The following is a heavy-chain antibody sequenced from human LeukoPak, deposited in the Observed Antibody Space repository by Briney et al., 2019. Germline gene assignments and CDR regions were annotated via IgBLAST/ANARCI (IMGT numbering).Heavy chain of an antibody. Sequence: GGSLGLSCAASGFTFSSHDMHWVRQPTGKGLEWVSTVGTAGETYYPGSVKGRFTISRENAKNSLYLQMNGLRAGDTAVYYCARGPYCSAGSCYPRDYYYYYMDVWGKGTTVTVPS. CDR3: ARGPYCSAGSCYPRDYYYYYMDV. CDR2: VGTAGET. V-gene: IGHV3-13*01. J-gene: IGHJ6*03. CDR1: GFTFSSHD. D-gene: IGHD2-15*01.